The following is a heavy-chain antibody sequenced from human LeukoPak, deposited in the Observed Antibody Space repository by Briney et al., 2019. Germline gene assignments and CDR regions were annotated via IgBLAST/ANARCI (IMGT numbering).Heavy chain of an antibody. V-gene: IGHV3-23*01. D-gene: IGHD5-18*01. Sequence: GGSLRLSCAASGFTFSSYAMSWVRQAPGKGLEWVSAISGSGGSTYYADSVKGRFTISRDNSKNTLYLQMNSLRAEDTAVYYCAKGVDTAMVMGDWFDPWGQGTLVTVSS. CDR3: AKGVDTAMVMGDWFDP. CDR1: GFTFSSYA. CDR2: ISGSGGST. J-gene: IGHJ5*02.